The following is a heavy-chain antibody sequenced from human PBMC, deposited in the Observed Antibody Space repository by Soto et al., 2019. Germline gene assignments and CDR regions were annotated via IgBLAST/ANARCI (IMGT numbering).Heavy chain of an antibody. J-gene: IGHJ4*02. CDR1: GFTFSTFD. CDR2: IRGTDGST. D-gene: IGHD6-19*01. Sequence: SLRLSCAASGFTFSTFDMTWVRQAPGKGLEWVSIIRGTDGSTYYADSMKGRFTISKDNSKNTLYLQMNSLRAEDTALYFCVKGGWLDYWGQGTLVTVSS. V-gene: IGHV3-23*01. CDR3: VKGGWLDY.